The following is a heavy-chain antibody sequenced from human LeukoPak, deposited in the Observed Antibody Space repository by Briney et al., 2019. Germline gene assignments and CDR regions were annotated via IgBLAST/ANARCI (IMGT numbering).Heavy chain of an antibody. D-gene: IGHD5-24*01. V-gene: IGHV3-66*01. CDR2: IYSGGST. J-gene: IGHJ4*02. Sequence: PGGSLRLSCAASGFTVSSNYMSWVRQAPGKGLEWVSVIYSGGSTYYADSVKGRFTISRDNSKNTLYLQMNSLRAEDTAVYYCARGGLMTTNPFDYWGQGTLVTVSS. CDR1: GFTVSSNY. CDR3: ARGGLMTTNPFDY.